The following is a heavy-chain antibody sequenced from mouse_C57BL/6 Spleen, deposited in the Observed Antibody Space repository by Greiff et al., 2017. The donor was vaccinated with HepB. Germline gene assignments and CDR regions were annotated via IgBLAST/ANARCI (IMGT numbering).Heavy chain of an antibody. CDR2: IYPRDGST. D-gene: IGHD1-1*01. V-gene: IGHV1-85*01. CDR3: ARRAPYYYGSSYRYFDV. Sequence: VQLQQSGPELVKPGASVKLSCKASGYTFTSYDINWVKQRPGQGLEWIGWIYPRDGSTKYNEKFKGKATLTVDTSSSTAYMELHSLTSEDSAVYFCARRAPYYYGSSYRYFDVWGTGTTVTVSS. CDR1: GYTFTSYD. J-gene: IGHJ1*03.